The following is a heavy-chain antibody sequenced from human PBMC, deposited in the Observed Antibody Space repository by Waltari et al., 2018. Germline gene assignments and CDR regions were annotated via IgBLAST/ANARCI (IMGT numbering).Heavy chain of an antibody. CDR1: GFTFSSYS. Sequence: EVQLLESGGGLVQPGGYLRPSCSASGFTFSSYSMSWVRQAPGKGLEWVSAIRGGDGTTYYADSVKGRFTISRDNSRNTLYLQMNSLRAEDTAIYYCASHVDSAPWGQGTLVTVSS. CDR3: ASHVDSAP. V-gene: IGHV3-23*01. J-gene: IGHJ4*02. CDR2: IRGGDGTT. D-gene: IGHD5-18*01.